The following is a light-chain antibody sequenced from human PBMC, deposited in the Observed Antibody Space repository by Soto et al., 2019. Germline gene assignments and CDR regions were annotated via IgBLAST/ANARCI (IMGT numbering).Light chain of an antibody. Sequence: EIVLTQSPGALSLSPGERATLSCWASESVSDYLAWYQQKPGLAPRLLIHGATKRTSGTPDRFSGTGSGTAFTLAISRLEPEDFAGYYCQQYVTSPAITFGQGTRLEIK. CDR2: GAT. CDR3: QQYVTSPAIT. CDR1: ESVSDY. V-gene: IGKV3-20*01. J-gene: IGKJ5*01.